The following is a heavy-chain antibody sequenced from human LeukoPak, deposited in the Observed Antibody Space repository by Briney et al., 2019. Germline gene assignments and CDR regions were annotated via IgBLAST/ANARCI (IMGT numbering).Heavy chain of an antibody. D-gene: IGHD6-19*01. CDR1: GYTFTSYA. CDR2: INTNTGNP. CDR3: ARTQNPGIAVAGDFDP. Sequence: ASVKVSCKASGYTFTSYAMNWVRQAPGQGLEWMGWINTNTGNPTYAQGFTGRFVFSLDTSVSTAYLQTSSLKAEDTAVYYCARTQNPGIAVAGDFDPWGQGTLVTVSS. J-gene: IGHJ5*02. V-gene: IGHV7-4-1*02.